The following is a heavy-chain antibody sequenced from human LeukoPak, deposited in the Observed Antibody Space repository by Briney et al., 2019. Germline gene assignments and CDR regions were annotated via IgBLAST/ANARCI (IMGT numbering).Heavy chain of an antibody. CDR1: GGSFSGYY. Sequence: SETLSLTCAVYGGSFSGYYWSWIRQPPGKGLEWIGEINHSGSTNYNPSLKSRVTISVDTSKNQFSLKLSSVTAADTAVYYCARGGWYYYDSSGYYDRGFDYWGQGTLVTVSS. J-gene: IGHJ4*02. D-gene: IGHD3-22*01. V-gene: IGHV4-34*01. CDR2: INHSGST. CDR3: ARGGWYYYDSSGYYDRGFDY.